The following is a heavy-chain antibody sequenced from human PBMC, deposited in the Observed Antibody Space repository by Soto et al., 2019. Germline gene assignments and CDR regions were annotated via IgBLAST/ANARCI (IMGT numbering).Heavy chain of an antibody. Sequence: QVQLQESGPGLVKPSETLSLTCTVSGGSISGYYWSWIRQPPGKGLEWIGYISYSGSTNYNPSLKCRVTISVDTSKNQFSLKLSSVTAADTAVYYCARQWGLDAFDFWGQGTMVTVSS. CDR2: ISYSGST. J-gene: IGHJ3*01. CDR3: ARQWGLDAFDF. CDR1: GGSISGYY. V-gene: IGHV4-59*08. D-gene: IGHD1-26*01.